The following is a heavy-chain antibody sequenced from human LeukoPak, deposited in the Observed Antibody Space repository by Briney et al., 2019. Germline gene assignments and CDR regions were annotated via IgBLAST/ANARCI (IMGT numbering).Heavy chain of an antibody. CDR1: GGSISSSSYY. J-gene: IGHJ4*02. CDR3: AREPAEPINVVPAAIGGY. V-gene: IGHV4-39*07. CDR2: IYYSGST. Sequence: SETLSLTCTVSGGSISSSSYYWGWIRQPPGKGLEWIGSIYYSGSTYYNPSLKSRVTISVDTSKNQFSLKLSSVTAADTAVYYCAREPAEPINVVPAAIGGYWGQGTLVTVSS. D-gene: IGHD2-2*02.